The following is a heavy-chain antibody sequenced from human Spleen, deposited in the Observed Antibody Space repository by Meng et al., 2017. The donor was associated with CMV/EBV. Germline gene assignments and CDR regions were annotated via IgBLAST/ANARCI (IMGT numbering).Heavy chain of an antibody. CDR1: GFTFSSYW. D-gene: IGHD2-15*01. Sequence: GESLKISCAASGFTFSSYWMSWVRQAPGKGLEWVANIKQDGSEKYYVDSVKGRFTISRDNAKKSVYLQLNSLRVEDTAVYYCTPLRSTLADLLNKYWGQGALVTVSS. J-gene: IGHJ4*02. V-gene: IGHV3-7*03. CDR2: IKQDGSEK. CDR3: TPLRSTLADLLNKY.